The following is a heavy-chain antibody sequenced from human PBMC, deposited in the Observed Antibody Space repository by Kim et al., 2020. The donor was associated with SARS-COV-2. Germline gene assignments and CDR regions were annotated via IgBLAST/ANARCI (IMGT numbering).Heavy chain of an antibody. CDR2: IFYSGSS. D-gene: IGHD2-21*02. V-gene: IGHV4-39*01. CDR1: GGSLSNSDYY. CDR3: ARHLTQSQQRDSRYWYFDL. J-gene: IGHJ2*01. Sequence: SETLSLTCTVSGGSLSNSDYYWGWIRQPPGKGLEWIGAIFYSGSSYYNPSLKSRVTISVDTSKNQFSLKVNSATAADTSVYYCARHLTQSQQRDSRYWYFDLWGRGTLVTVSS.